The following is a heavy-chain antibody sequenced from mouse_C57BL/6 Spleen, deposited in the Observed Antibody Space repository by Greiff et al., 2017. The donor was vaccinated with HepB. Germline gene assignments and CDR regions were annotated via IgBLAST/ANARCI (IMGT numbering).Heavy chain of an antibody. CDR2: INPSSGYT. CDR3: AGLRDWYFDV. CDR1: GYTFTSYT. J-gene: IGHJ1*03. V-gene: IGHV1-4*01. D-gene: IGHD1-1*01. Sequence: VKLMESGAELARPGASVKMSCKASGYTFTSYTMHWVKQRPGQGLEWIGYINPSSGYTKYNQKFKDKATLTADKSSSTAYMQLSSLTSEDSAVYYCAGLRDWYFDVWGTGTTVTVSS.